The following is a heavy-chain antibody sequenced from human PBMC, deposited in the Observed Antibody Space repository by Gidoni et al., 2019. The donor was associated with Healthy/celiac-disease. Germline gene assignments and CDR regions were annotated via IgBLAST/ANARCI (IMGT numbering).Heavy chain of an antibody. Sequence: QVQLVQSGAEVKKPGASVKVSCKASGYTFTGYYMHWVRQAPGQGLEWMGWINPNSGGTNYAQKFQGRVTMTRDTSISTAYMELSRLRSDDTAVYYCARPEGGATIATKPFDYWGQGTLVTVSS. CDR1: GYTFTGYY. CDR3: ARPEGGATIATKPFDY. V-gene: IGHV1-2*02. D-gene: IGHD1-26*01. CDR2: INPNSGGT. J-gene: IGHJ4*02.